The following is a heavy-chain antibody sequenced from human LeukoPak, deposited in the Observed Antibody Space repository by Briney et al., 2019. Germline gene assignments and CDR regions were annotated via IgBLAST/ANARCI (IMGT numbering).Heavy chain of an antibody. CDR1: GFTFSSYS. CDR2: ISSSSSYI. J-gene: IGHJ4*02. CDR3: ARVPRGELLYDY. D-gene: IGHD3-10*01. V-gene: IGHV3-21*01. Sequence: GGSLRLSCAASGFTFSSYSMNWVRQAPGKGLEWVSSISSSSSYIYYADSVKGRFTISRDNAKNSLYLQMNSLRAEDTAVYYCARVPRGELLYDYWGQGTLVTVSS.